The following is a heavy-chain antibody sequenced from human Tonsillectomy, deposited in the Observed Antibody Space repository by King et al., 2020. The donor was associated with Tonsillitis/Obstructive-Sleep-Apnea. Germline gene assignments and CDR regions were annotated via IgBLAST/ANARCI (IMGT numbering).Heavy chain of an antibody. CDR1: GYTLTSYA. CDR2: ISAYNGDT. Sequence: QLVQSGAEVKKPGASVKVSCKASGYTLTSYAITWVRQAPGQGLEWMGWISAYNGDTNYAQKFQGRVTMTTDTSTSTAYMELRSLRSDDTAVYYCAREDCGSTSCYGNWFDPWGQGTLVTVSS. CDR3: AREDCGSTSCYGNWFDP. D-gene: IGHD2-2*01. V-gene: IGHV1-18*01. J-gene: IGHJ5*02.